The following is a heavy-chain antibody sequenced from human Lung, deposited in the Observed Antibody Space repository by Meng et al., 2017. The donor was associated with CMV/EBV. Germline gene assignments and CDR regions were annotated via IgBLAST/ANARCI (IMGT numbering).Heavy chain of an antibody. J-gene: IGHJ5*02. Sequence: SETLSLTCIVSGGSISTHYWSWIRQPPGKGLEWIGYVFYNGNANYNPSLTSRVTISVDTSKNQFSLKLNSVTAADTAVYYCARSRAAWDWFDPWGQGTLVTGSS. CDR2: VFYNGNA. CDR1: GGSISTHY. V-gene: IGHV4-59*11. D-gene: IGHD6-13*01. CDR3: ARSRAAWDWFDP.